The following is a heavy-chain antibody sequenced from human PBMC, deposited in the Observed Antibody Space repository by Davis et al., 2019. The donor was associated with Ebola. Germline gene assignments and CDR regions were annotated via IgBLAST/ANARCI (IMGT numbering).Heavy chain of an antibody. Sequence: PSETLSLTCTVSGGSISNYYWTWIRQPPGKGLEWIGYISFRGSSNSNPSLKSRVTMSLDTSKNQFSLNLSSVTAADTAVYYCARVLGVILAFNIWGQGTMVTVSS. CDR2: ISFRGSS. CDR1: GGSISNYY. V-gene: IGHV4-59*01. CDR3: ARVLGVILAFNI. D-gene: IGHD3-10*01. J-gene: IGHJ3*02.